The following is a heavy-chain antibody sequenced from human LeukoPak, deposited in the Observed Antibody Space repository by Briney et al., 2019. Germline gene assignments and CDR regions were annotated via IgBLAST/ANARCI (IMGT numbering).Heavy chain of an antibody. CDR2: IQYDGSNK. CDR1: GFTFRNYG. CDR3: AKGGPDYLQYYFDY. V-gene: IGHV3-30*02. J-gene: IGHJ4*02. Sequence: GGSLRLSCAASGFTFRNYGLHWVRQAPGKGLEWVAFIQYDGSNKYYADSVKGRFTISRDNSKNTLYLQMNSLRAEDTAVYYCAKGGPDYLQYYFDYWGQGTLVTVSS. D-gene: IGHD2/OR15-2a*01.